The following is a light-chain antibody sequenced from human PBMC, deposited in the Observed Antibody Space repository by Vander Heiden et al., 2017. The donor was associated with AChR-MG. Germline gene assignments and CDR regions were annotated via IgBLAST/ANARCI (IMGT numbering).Light chain of an antibody. CDR1: SSNIGAGYD. CDR2: ENN. CDR3: QSSDSSLSGYV. J-gene: IGLJ1*01. V-gene: IGLV1-40*01. Sequence: QSVLTQPPSVSGAPGQRVTISCTGSSSNIGAGYDVHWFQQLPGTAPKLLIFENNNRPSGVPDRFACSKSGTLDSLDITGLQAEDEAVDDGQSSDSSLSGYVFGPGTKVTVL.